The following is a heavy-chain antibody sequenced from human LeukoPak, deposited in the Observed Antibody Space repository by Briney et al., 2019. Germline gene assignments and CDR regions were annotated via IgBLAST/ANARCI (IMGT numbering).Heavy chain of an antibody. V-gene: IGHV3-33*01. Sequence: GRSLRLSCAASGFTFSSYGRHWVRQAPGKGLEWVAVIWFDGSHKYYAESVKGRFTISRDNSKNTLYLQMNSLRAEDTALYYCASGDYSSGDYSNGWHLDFWGQGTLVTVSS. CDR3: ASGDYSSGDYSNGWHLDF. D-gene: IGHD6-19*01. J-gene: IGHJ4*02. CDR1: GFTFSSYG. CDR2: IWFDGSHK.